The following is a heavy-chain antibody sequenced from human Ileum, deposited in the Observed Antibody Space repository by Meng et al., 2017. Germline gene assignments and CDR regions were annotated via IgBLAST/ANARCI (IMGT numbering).Heavy chain of an antibody. D-gene: IGHD3-10*01. J-gene: IGHJ4*02. V-gene: IGHV3-72*01. Sequence: EGQRGESGGGLVQPGGFLRLSCEVSGFTFSDLFVDWVRQAPGKGLEWIGRSKNGAYSYTTEYAASMKGRFTIARDDSKNSLYLQVNSLKTEDTAVYYCATIRGSFGDWGQGTLVTVSS. CDR3: ATIRGSFGD. CDR1: GFTFSDLF. CDR2: SKNGAYSYTT.